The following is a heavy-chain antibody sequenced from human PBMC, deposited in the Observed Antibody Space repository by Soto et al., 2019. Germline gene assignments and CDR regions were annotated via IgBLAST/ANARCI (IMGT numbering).Heavy chain of an antibody. V-gene: IGHV3-23*01. Sequence: EVQLLESGGGLVQPGGSLRLSCAASGFTFRSSAMSWVRQAPGKGLEWVSTISGSGGSTYYAASVKGRFTISRDSAKNTLYLQMNSLRAEATAVYYCAKARGYDRGAIDYWGQGTLVTVSS. J-gene: IGHJ4*02. CDR1: GFTFRSSA. CDR3: AKARGYDRGAIDY. CDR2: ISGSGGST. D-gene: IGHD5-18*01.